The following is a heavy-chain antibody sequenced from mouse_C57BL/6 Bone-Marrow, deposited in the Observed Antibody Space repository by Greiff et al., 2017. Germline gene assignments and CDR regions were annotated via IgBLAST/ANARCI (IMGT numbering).Heavy chain of an antibody. CDR2: ISNGGGST. V-gene: IGHV5-12*01. J-gene: IGHJ1*03. D-gene: IGHD1-1*01. Sequence: EVHLVESGGGLVQPGGSLKLSCAASGFTFSDYYMYWVRQTPAKRLEWVAYISNGGGSTYYPDTVKGRFTISSANAKHPLSLQMSRLKSEDTSMYYCARQGYYGSSYNWYYDVWGTGTTGTVSS. CDR1: GFTFSDYY. CDR3: ARQGYYGSSYNWYYDV.